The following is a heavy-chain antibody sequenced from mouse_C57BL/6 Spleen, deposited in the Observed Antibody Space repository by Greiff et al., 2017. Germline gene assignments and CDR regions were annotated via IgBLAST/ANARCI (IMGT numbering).Heavy chain of an antibody. CDR1: GYTFTDYY. Sequence: VQLKESGPVLVKPGASVKMSCKASGYTFTDYYMNWVKQSHGKSLEWIGVINPYNGGTSYNQKFKGKATLTVDKSSSTAYMELNSLTSEDSAVYYCARERLIFTLDYWGQGTTLTVSS. V-gene: IGHV1-19*01. CDR3: ARERLIFTLDY. J-gene: IGHJ2*01. D-gene: IGHD2-12*01. CDR2: INPYNGGT.